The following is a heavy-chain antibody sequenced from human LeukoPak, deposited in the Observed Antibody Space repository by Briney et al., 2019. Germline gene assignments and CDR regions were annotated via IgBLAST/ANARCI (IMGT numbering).Heavy chain of an antibody. J-gene: IGHJ5*02. CDR1: GFTFSDYY. Sequence: GGSLRLSCAASGFTFSDYYMSWIRQAPGKGLEWVSHISSSGSTIYYADSVKGRFTISRDNAKNSLYLQMNSLRAEDTAVYYCARDHSSGYNWFDPWGQGTLVTVSS. V-gene: IGHV3-11*01. D-gene: IGHD6-19*01. CDR2: ISSSGSTI. CDR3: ARDHSSGYNWFDP.